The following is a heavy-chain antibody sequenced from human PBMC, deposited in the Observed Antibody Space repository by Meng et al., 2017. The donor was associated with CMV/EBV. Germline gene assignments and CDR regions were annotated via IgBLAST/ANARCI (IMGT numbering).Heavy chain of an antibody. CDR3: ARDRDIVVVPGDPWFDP. J-gene: IGHJ5*02. Sequence: QVQRQASGPRLVNPSATPHLTCTVSGGSISSYYWSWIRQPPGKGLEWIGSIYYSGSTYYNPSLKSRVTISVDTSKNQFSLKLSSVTAADTAVYYCARDRDIVVVPGDPWFDPWGQGTLVTVSS. CDR2: IYYSGST. D-gene: IGHD2-2*01. CDR1: GGSISSYY. V-gene: IGHV4-59*12.